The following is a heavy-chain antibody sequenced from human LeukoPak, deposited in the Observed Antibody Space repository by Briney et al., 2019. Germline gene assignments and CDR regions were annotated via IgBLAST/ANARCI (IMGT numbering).Heavy chain of an antibody. Sequence: SETLSLTCTLPVDSIIRNYWSWIPHPPEKGRERIGYIYNGVHTNYNPPPKRRATISGETSTNKLPLKLTFFTAADTAVYYCAATSKRHYGDTNLDYWGQGTLVTVPS. V-gene: IGHV4-59*03. CDR2: IYNGVHT. D-gene: IGHD4/OR15-4a*01. CDR1: VDSIIRNY. CDR3: AATSKRHYGDTNLDY. J-gene: IGHJ4*02.